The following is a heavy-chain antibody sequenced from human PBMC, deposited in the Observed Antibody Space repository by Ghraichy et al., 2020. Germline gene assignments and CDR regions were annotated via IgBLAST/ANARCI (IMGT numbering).Heavy chain of an antibody. J-gene: IGHJ3*02. V-gene: IGHV4-59*01. Sequence: SETLSLTCTVSGGSISSYYWSWIRQPPGKGLEWIGYIYYSGSTNYNPSLKSRVTISVDTSKNQFSLKLSSVTAADTAVYYCARDSGYDYVWGSYRLNHDAFDIWGQGTMVTVSS. CDR3: ARDSGYDYVWGSYRLNHDAFDI. CDR2: IYYSGST. CDR1: GGSISSYY. D-gene: IGHD3-16*02.